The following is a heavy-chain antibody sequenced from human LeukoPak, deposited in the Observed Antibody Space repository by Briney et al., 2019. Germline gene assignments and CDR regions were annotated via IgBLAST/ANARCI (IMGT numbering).Heavy chain of an antibody. J-gene: IGHJ4*02. CDR3: ARVAAVAGEVPYFDY. CDR2: IYYSGST. V-gene: IGHV4-30-4*08. Sequence: SETLSLTCTVSGGSISSGDYYWSWVRQPPGKGLEWIGYIYYSGSTYYNPSLKSRVTISVDTSKNQFSLKLRSVTAADTAVYYCARVAAVAGEVPYFDYWGQGTLVTVSS. D-gene: IGHD6-19*01. CDR1: GGSISSGDYY.